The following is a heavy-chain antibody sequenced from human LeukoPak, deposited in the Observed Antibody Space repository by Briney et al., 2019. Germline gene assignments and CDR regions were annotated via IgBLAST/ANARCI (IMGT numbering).Heavy chain of an antibody. D-gene: IGHD2-2*02. Sequence: SETLSLTCTVSGGSISSYYWSWIRQPPGKGLEWIGYIYTTGSNNYNPSLKSRVTMSVDTSKNQFSLKLSSVTAADTAVYYCARGFYTGSGANYYYYYGMDVGGQGTTVTVSS. J-gene: IGHJ6*02. CDR1: GGSISSYY. CDR3: ARGFYTGSGANYYYYYGMDV. CDR2: IYTTGSN. V-gene: IGHV4-4*08.